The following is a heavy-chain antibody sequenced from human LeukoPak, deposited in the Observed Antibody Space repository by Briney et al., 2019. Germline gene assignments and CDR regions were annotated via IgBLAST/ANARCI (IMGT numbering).Heavy chain of an antibody. CDR1: GYTFTSYG. CDR2: ISAYNGNT. D-gene: IGHD3-3*01. V-gene: IGHV1-18*01. CDR3: ARDFRLLEWLFGDYFDY. Sequence: ASVKVSCKASGYTFTSYGISWVRQAPGQGLERMGWISAYNGNTNYAQKLQGRVTMTTDTSTSTAYMELRSLRSDDTAVYYCARDFRLLEWLFGDYFDYWGQGTLVTVSS. J-gene: IGHJ4*02.